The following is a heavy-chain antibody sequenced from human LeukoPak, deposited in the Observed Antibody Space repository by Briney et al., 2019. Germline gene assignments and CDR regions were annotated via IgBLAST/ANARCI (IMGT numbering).Heavy chain of an antibody. CDR3: ARGRPLGYCSSTSCYYGDY. CDR1: GGSISSHY. Sequence: SETLSLTCTVSGGSISSHYWSWIRQPPGKGLEWIGEINHSGSTNYNPSLKSRVTISVDTSKNQFSLKLSSVTAADTAVYYCARGRPLGYCSSTSCYYGDYWGQGTLVTVSS. CDR2: INHSGST. D-gene: IGHD2-2*01. J-gene: IGHJ4*02. V-gene: IGHV4-34*01.